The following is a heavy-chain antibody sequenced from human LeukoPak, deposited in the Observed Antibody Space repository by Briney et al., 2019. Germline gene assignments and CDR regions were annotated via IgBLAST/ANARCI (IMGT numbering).Heavy chain of an antibody. CDR2: IYTSGST. D-gene: IGHD3-22*01. V-gene: IGHV4-4*07. CDR3: ARDRYYYDSRGYYRLDY. Sequence: SETLSLTCTVSGGSISSYYWRWIPQPAGKGLEWIGRIYTSGSTNYNPSLKSRVTMSVDTSKNQFSLKLSSVTAADTAVYYCARDRYYYDSRGYYRLDYWGQGTLVTVSS. CDR1: GGSISSYY. J-gene: IGHJ4*02.